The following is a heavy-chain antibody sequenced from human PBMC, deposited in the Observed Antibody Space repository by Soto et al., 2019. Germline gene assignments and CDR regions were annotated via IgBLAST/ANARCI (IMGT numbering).Heavy chain of an antibody. V-gene: IGHV1-69*12. CDR3: ARHIVVVVAATTYYGMDV. CDR1: GGTFSSYA. J-gene: IGHJ6*02. CDR2: IIPIFGTA. Sequence: QVQLVQSGAEVKKPGSSVKVSCKASGGTFSSYAISWVRQAPGQGLEWMGGIIPIFGTANYAQKFQGRVTITADESTSTAYMELSSLRSEDTAVYYCARHIVVVVAATTYYGMDVWGQGTTVIVSS. D-gene: IGHD2-15*01.